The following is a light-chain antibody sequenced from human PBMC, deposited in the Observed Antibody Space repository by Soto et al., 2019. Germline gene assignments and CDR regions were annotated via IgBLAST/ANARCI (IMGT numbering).Light chain of an antibody. Sequence: SYELTQPLSVSVALGQTARITYGGNNIATKNVHWYQQEPGQAPVLVIYRNGNRPSGIPERFSGSNSGNTATLTISRAQAGDEADYYCQVWDSSTPVVFGGGTKLTVL. J-gene: IGLJ3*02. V-gene: IGLV3-9*01. CDR2: RNG. CDR1: NIATKN. CDR3: QVWDSSTPVV.